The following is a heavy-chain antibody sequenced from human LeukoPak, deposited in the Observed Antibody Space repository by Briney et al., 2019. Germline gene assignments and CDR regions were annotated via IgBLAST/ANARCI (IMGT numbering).Heavy chain of an antibody. J-gene: IGHJ4*02. CDR1: GFTFSSYA. V-gene: IGHV3-30*04. D-gene: IGHD4-17*01. CDR3: ASPSYGDSTSIDY. Sequence: GGSLRLSCAASGFTFSSYAMHWVRQAPGKGLEWVAVISYDGSNKYYADSVKGRFTISRDNSKNTLYLQMNSLRPEDTAVYYCASPSYGDSTSIDYWGQGTLVTVSS. CDR2: ISYDGSNK.